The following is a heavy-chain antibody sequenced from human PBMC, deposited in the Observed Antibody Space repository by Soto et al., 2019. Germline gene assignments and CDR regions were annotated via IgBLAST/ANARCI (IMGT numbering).Heavy chain of an antibody. D-gene: IGHD1-20*01. J-gene: IGHJ5*02. Sequence: QVQLVQSGAEVKRPGASVKVSCEASGYTFTTYDINWVRQASGQGLEWMGCVNPSSGNTVYAQKFHGRVTMTRDTSISTAYMELGSLKSDYSAIYDCARASMYIWNDHWGQGTLVTVSS. CDR1: GYTFTTYD. CDR3: ARASMYIWNDH. CDR2: VNPSSGNT. V-gene: IGHV1-8*01.